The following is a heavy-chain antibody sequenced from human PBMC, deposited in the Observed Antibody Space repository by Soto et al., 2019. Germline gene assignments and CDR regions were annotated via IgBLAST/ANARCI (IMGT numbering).Heavy chain of an antibody. Sequence: EVQLVESGGGLVQPGGSLRLSCAASGFTFSSYWMHWVRQAPGKGLVWVSRLNPDGSRTSYADSVKGRFTISRDNAKNTRDLQMNSLRAEDTALYYCASVRTGYYNFDYWGQGTLVTVSS. D-gene: IGHD3-9*01. CDR3: ASVRTGYYNFDY. J-gene: IGHJ4*02. V-gene: IGHV3-74*01. CDR2: LNPDGSRT. CDR1: GFTFSSYW.